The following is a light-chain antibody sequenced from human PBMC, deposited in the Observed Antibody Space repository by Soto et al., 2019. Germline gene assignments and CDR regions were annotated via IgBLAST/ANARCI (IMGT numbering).Light chain of an antibody. Sequence: QAALTQPPSASGSPGQSVTISSTGTSSDVGGYTYVSWYQHHPGKAPKLMIYEVSKRPSGVPDRFSGSKSGNTASLTVSGLQADDEADYYCSSDAGNDKYVFGSGT. V-gene: IGLV2-8*01. CDR1: SSDVGGYTY. CDR3: SSDAGNDKYV. J-gene: IGLJ1*01. CDR2: EVS.